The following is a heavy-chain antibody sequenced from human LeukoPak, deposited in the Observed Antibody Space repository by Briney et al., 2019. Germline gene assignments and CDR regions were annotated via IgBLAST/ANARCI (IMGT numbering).Heavy chain of an antibody. V-gene: IGHV3-23*01. D-gene: IGHD6-13*01. Sequence: GGSLRLSCAASRFNLSAYAMSWVRQAPGKGLEWVSAISGSGGSTYYADSVKGRFTISRDNSKNTLYLQMNSLRAEDTAVYYCAKDSEDSSSWYGVGYFDYWGQGTLVTVSS. CDR2: ISGSGGST. CDR3: AKDSEDSSSWYGVGYFDY. J-gene: IGHJ4*02. CDR1: RFNLSAYA.